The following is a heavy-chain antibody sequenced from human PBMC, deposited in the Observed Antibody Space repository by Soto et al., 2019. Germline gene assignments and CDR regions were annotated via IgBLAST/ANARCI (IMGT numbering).Heavy chain of an antibody. CDR3: ARDDKDEYGADRGGFGC. CDR2: IWYDGSNK. D-gene: IGHD4-17*01. V-gene: IGHV3-33*01. J-gene: IGHJ4*02. CDR1: GFSFNING. Sequence: QVQLVESGGSVVQPGTSLRLSCAASGFSFNINGMHWVRQAPGKGLEWVAGIWYDGSNKYYAESVKGRFSISRDNSKNTLYLQMNSLRADDTAVYSCARDDKDEYGADRGGFGCWGQGTLVTVSS.